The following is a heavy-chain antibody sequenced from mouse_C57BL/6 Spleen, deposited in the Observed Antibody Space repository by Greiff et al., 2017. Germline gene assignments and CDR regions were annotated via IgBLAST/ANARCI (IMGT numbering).Heavy chain of an antibody. Sequence: QVQLQQPGAELVKPGASVKLSCKASGYTFTGYYMNWVKQRPGRGLEWIGRIDPNSGGTKYNEKFKSKATLTVDKSSSTAYMQLSSLTSEDSAVYYCAANSPDNCYVTHWYFDVWGKGTTVTVSS. CDR3: AANSPDNCYVTHWYFDV. D-gene: IGHD1-1*02. CDR2: IDPNSGGT. CDR1: GYTFTGYY. V-gene: IGHV1-72*01. J-gene: IGHJ1*03.